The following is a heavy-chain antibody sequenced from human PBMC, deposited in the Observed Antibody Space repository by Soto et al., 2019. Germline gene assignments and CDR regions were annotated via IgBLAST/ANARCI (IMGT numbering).Heavy chain of an antibody. J-gene: IGHJ4*02. CDR3: AKDGSGWFDY. D-gene: IGHD6-19*01. CDR1: GFTFSSYG. V-gene: IGHV3-30*18. CDR2: ISYDGSNK. Sequence: GGSLRLSCAASGFTFSSYGMHWVRQAPGKGLEWVAVISYDGSNKYYADSVKGRFTISRDNSKNTLYLQMNSLRAEDTAVYYCAKDGSGWFDYWGQGTLVTVSS.